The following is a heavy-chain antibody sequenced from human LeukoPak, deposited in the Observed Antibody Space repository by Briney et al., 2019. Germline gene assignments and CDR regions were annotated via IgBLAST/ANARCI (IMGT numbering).Heavy chain of an antibody. V-gene: IGHV3-11*01. CDR2: ISSSRTSI. CDR1: GFTFSDYY. Sequence: KPGGSLRLSCAASGFTFSDYYMNWIRQAPGKGLEWVSYISSSRTSIYYADSVKGRFTISRDNAKNSPYLQMNSLRAEDTAVYYCARGFFDGMDVWGQGTTVTVSS. D-gene: IGHD3-3*01. J-gene: IGHJ6*02. CDR3: ARGFFDGMDV.